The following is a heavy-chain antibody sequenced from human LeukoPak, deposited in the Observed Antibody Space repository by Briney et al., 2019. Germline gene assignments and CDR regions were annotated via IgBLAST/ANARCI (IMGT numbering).Heavy chain of an antibody. J-gene: IGHJ4*02. V-gene: IGHV1-2*02. CDR1: GYTFTGYY. CDR2: INPNSGGT. CDR3: ARLNYGSSGSYFDY. D-gene: IGHD3-22*01. Sequence: ASVKVSCKASGYTFTGYYMHWVRQAPGQGLEWMGWINPNSGGTNYAQKFQGRVTMTRDTSISTAYMELSRLRSDDTAVYYCARLNYGSSGSYFDYWGQGTLVTVSS.